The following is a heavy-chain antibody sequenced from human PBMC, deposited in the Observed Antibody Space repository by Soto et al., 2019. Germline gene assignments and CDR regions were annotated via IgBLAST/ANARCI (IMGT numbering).Heavy chain of an antibody. CDR3: AREAVTTDLDY. CDR2: IWYDGSNK. Sequence: QVQLVESGGGVVQPGRSLRLSCAASGFTFSSYGMHWVRQAPGKGLEWVAVIWYDGSNKYYADSVKGRFTISRDNSKNTLYLQMNSLRAEDTAVYYCAREAVTTDLDYWGQVTLVTVSS. D-gene: IGHD4-4*01. CDR1: GFTFSSYG. J-gene: IGHJ4*02. V-gene: IGHV3-33*01.